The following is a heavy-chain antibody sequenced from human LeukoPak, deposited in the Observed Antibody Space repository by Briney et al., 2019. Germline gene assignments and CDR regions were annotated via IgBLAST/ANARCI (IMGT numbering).Heavy chain of an antibody. V-gene: IGHV1-18*01. Sequence: ASVKVSCKASGYTFTSYGISGVRPAPGQGREWMGWISAYNGNTNYAQKFQGRVTMTTDTSTSTAYMELRSLRSDDTAVYYCARDLTLVGALVGYWGQGTLVTVSS. CDR2: ISAYNGNT. CDR1: GYTFTSYG. CDR3: ARDLTLVGALVGY. J-gene: IGHJ4*02. D-gene: IGHD1-26*01.